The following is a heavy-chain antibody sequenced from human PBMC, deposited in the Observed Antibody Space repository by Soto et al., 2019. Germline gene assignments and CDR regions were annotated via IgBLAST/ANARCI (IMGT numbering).Heavy chain of an antibody. J-gene: IGHJ6*02. Sequence: QVQLVQSGAEVKKPGSSVKVSCKASGGTFSSYAISWVRQAPGQGLEWMGGIIPIFGTANYAQKFQGRVTITADESTSTAQMELSSLRSEDTAVYYCARDKVGYYDSSGYYRVSVPPDYYYGMDVWGQGTTVTVSS. CDR1: GGTFSSYA. D-gene: IGHD3-22*01. V-gene: IGHV1-69*01. CDR2: IIPIFGTA. CDR3: ARDKVGYYDSSGYYRVSVPPDYYYGMDV.